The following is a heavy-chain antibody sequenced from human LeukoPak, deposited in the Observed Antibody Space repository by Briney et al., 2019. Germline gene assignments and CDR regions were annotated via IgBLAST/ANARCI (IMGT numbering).Heavy chain of an antibody. Sequence: ASVKVSCKASGYTFTSYDINWVRQATGQGLEWMGWMNPNSGNTGYAQRFQGRVTMTRNTSISTAYMELSSLRSEDTAVYYCARGRYCSGGNCSNSFDPWGQGTLVTVSS. CDR2: MNPNSGNT. D-gene: IGHD2-15*01. CDR3: ARGRYCSGGNCSNSFDP. J-gene: IGHJ5*02. V-gene: IGHV1-8*01. CDR1: GYTFTSYD.